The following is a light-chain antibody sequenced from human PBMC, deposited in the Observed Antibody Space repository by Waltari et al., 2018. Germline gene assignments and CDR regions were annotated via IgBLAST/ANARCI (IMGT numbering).Light chain of an antibody. CDR2: KAY. J-gene: IGLJ3*02. Sequence: WYQRTPDQAPRTLLYKAYARASGVPDCFAASSLRNTAALTITGAQADDESHYYCALYIGSCIWVFGGGTRLTVL. V-gene: IGLV8-61*02. CDR3: ALYIGSCIWV.